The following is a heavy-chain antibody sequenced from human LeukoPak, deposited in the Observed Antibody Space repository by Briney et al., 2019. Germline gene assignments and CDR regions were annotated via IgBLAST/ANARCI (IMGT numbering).Heavy chain of an antibody. J-gene: IGHJ3*02. CDR1: GASISSGDYY. Sequence: SETLSLTCTVSGASISSGDYYWSWIRQPPGKALEWIGYIYYSGSTYYNPSLKSRVTISVDTSKNQFSLKLSSVTAADTAVYYCARDRFGDYGDYHVKNAFDIWGQGTMVTVSS. CDR2: IYYSGST. CDR3: ARDRFGDYGDYHVKNAFDI. V-gene: IGHV4-30-4*01. D-gene: IGHD4-17*01.